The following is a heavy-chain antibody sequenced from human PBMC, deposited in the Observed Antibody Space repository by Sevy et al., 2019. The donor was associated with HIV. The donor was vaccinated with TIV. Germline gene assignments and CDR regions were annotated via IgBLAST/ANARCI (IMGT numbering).Heavy chain of an antibody. J-gene: IGHJ4*02. Sequence: SETLSLTCTVSGCSITSLYWNWIWQPPGKGLEWIANIYYNGHINYNPSLKSRVTLSLDTSKNQFSLRLSSVTAADTAMYYCAGENAWGRGYSWGQGTLVTVSS. V-gene: IGHV4-59*08. CDR1: GCSITSLY. CDR3: AGENAWGRGYS. D-gene: IGHD1-26*01. CDR2: IYYNGHI.